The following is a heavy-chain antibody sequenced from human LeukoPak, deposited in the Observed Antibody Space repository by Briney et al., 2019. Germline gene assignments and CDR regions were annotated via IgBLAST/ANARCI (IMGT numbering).Heavy chain of an antibody. Sequence: SGPTLVNPTQTLTLTCTFSGFSLNTREVGVGWIRQPPGRALEWLPLIYWDDDRRYSPSLKSRLTITKDTSKNQVVLTMTNMDPVDTATYFCAHRKNYYDSSVFDNWGQGTLGTVSS. J-gene: IGHJ4*02. V-gene: IGHV2-5*02. CDR1: GFSLNTREVG. D-gene: IGHD3-22*01. CDR3: AHRKNYYDSSVFDN. CDR2: IYWDDDR.